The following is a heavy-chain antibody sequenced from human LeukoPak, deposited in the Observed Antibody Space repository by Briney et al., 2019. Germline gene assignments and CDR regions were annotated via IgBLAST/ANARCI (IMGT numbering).Heavy chain of an antibody. V-gene: IGHV4-34*01. D-gene: IGHD3-10*01. CDR1: GGSFSGYY. J-gene: IGHJ4*02. CDR3: ARGRGYYYGSGSYYLDY. CDR2: INHSGST. Sequence: SETLSLTCAVYGGSFSGYYWSWIRQPPGKGLEWIGEINHSGSTNYNPSLKSRVTISEDTSKNQFSLKLSSVTAADTAVYYCARGRGYYYGSGSYYLDYWGQGTLVTVSS.